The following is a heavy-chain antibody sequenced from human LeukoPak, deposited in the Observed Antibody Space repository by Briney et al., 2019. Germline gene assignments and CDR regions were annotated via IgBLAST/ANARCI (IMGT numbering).Heavy chain of an antibody. Sequence: SETLSLTCAVYGGSSSGYYWSWIRQPPGKGLEWIGEINHSGSTNYNPSLKSRVTISVDTSKNQFSLKLSSVTAADTAVYYCASPPNIAVAGNEGYFDYWGQGTLVTVSS. CDR3: ASPPNIAVAGNEGYFDY. CDR2: INHSGST. V-gene: IGHV4-34*01. D-gene: IGHD6-19*01. CDR1: GGSSSGYY. J-gene: IGHJ4*02.